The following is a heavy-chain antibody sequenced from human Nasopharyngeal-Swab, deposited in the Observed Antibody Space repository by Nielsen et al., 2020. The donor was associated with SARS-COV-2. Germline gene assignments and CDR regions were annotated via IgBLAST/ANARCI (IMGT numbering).Heavy chain of an antibody. J-gene: IGHJ6*02. CDR3: ARDRYSNYYYYGMDV. Sequence: LRLSCTVSSGSISSGSYYWSWIRQPAGKGLEWIGRLYTSGSTNYNPSLKSRVTISEDTSKNQFSLKLSSVTAADTATYYCARDRYSNYYYYGMDVWGQGTTVTVSS. V-gene: IGHV4-61*02. D-gene: IGHD4-11*01. CDR1: SGSISSGSYY. CDR2: LYTSGST.